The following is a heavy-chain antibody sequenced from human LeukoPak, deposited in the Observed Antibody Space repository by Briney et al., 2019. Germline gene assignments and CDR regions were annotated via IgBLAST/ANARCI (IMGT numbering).Heavy chain of an antibody. CDR3: AKKGTSSTQTYYFDY. V-gene: IGHV3-23*01. D-gene: IGHD2/OR15-2a*01. J-gene: IGHJ4*02. CDR2: ISGSGGST. CDR1: GFTFSSYA. Sequence: GGSLRLSRAASGFTFSSYAMSWVRQAPGKGLEWVSAISGSGGSTYYADSVKGRFTISRDNSKNTLYLQMNSLRAEDTAVYYCAKKGTSSTQTYYFDYWGQGTLVTVSS.